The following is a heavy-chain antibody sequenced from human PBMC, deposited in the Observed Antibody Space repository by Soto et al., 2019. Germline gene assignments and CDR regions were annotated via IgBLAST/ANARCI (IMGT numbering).Heavy chain of an antibody. V-gene: IGHV3-9*01. CDR3: AKDPRASRYSSAFDY. CDR2: ISWNSGSI. J-gene: IGHJ4*02. CDR1: GFTFDDYA. D-gene: IGHD6-25*01. Sequence: SLRLSCAASGFTFDDYAMHWVRQAPGKGLEWVSGISWNSGSIGYADSVKGRFTISRDNAKNSLYLQMNSLRAGDTALYYCAKDPRASRYSSAFDYWGQGTLVTVSS.